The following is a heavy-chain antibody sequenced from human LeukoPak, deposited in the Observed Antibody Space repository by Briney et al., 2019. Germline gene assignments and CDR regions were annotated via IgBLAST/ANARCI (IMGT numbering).Heavy chain of an antibody. CDR3: ARGGYGFY. D-gene: IGHD5-18*01. Sequence: KISCKGSGYSFTSYWIGWVRQAPGQGLEWMGGIIPIFGTANYAQKFEGRVTITADESTSTAYMELRSLRSEDTAVYYCARGGYGFYWGQGTLVTVSS. V-gene: IGHV1-69*01. CDR1: GYSFTSYW. J-gene: IGHJ4*02. CDR2: IIPIFGTA.